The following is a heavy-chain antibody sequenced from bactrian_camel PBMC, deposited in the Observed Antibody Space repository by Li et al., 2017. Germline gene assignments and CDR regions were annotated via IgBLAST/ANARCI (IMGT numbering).Heavy chain of an antibody. D-gene: IGHD3*01. CDR1: GFTPEKWFC. Sequence: HVQLVESGGGSVQAGGSLRLSCTASGFTPEKWFCMAWFRQAPGKEREAVATIGDDGATSYRDSVKGRFTISGDNAKNTLYLEINSLEPEDTAMYYCAAAYDFNSGSRCYEKYPKPRPYNYWGQGNEVTI. J-gene: IGHJ4*01. CDR2: IGDDGAT. V-gene: IGHV3S55*01. CDR3: AAAYDFNSGSRCYEKYPKPRPYNY.